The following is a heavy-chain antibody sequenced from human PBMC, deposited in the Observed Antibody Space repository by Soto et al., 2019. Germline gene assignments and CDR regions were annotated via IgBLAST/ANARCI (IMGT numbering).Heavy chain of an antibody. CDR2: ASYSGTS. V-gene: IGHV4-30-4*02. J-gene: IGHJ4*02. Sequence: PSDTLSLTCTVSGGSISSSDYYWSWIRQPPGKGLEWIGYASYSGTSYYNPSLKSRVTISVDTSKNQFSLKLSSVTAADTAVYYCARVLSFYGSGSPFDYWGQGTLVTVSS. D-gene: IGHD3-10*01. CDR1: GGSISSSDYY. CDR3: ARVLSFYGSGSPFDY.